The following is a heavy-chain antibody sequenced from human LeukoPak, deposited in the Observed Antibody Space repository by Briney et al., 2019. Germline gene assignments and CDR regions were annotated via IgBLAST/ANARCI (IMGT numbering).Heavy chain of an antibody. D-gene: IGHD6-13*01. V-gene: IGHV1-8*02. J-gene: IGHJ1*01. Sequence: ASVKVSCKASGYTFTGYYMHWVRQAPGQGLEWMGWMNPNSGNTGYAQKFQGRVTMTRNTSISTAYMELSSLRSEDTAVYYCARGRVFFQHWGQGTLVTVSS. CDR3: ARGRVFFQH. CDR1: GYTFTGYY. CDR2: MNPNSGNT.